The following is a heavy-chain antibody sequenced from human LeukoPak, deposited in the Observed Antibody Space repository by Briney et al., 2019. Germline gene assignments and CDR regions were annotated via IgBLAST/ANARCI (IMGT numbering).Heavy chain of an antibody. CDR1: GFTFSSYS. Sequence: GGSLRLSCAASGFTFSSYSMNWVRQAPGKGLEWVSSISSSSSYIYYADSVKGRFTISRDNAKNSLYLQMNSLRAEDTAVYHCVRSNPDGFSYFDYWGQGTLVTVSS. CDR3: VRSNPDGFSYFDY. D-gene: IGHD3-10*01. CDR2: ISSSSSYI. J-gene: IGHJ4*02. V-gene: IGHV3-21*01.